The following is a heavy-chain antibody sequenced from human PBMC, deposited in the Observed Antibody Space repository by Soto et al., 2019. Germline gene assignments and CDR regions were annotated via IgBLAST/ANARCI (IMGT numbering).Heavy chain of an antibody. Sequence: GGSLRLSCAASGFTFSSHGMHWVRQAPGKGLEWVAVIWYDGSNKYYADSVKGRFTISRDNSKNTLYLQMNSLRAEDTAVYYCARDDYYDSSVSFDYWGPGTLVTVSS. CDR3: ARDDYYDSSVSFDY. J-gene: IGHJ4*02. CDR2: IWYDGSNK. D-gene: IGHD3-22*01. V-gene: IGHV3-33*01. CDR1: GFTFSSHG.